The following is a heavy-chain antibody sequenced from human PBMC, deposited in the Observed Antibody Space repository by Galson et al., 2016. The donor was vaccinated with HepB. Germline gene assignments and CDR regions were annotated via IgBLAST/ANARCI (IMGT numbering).Heavy chain of an antibody. V-gene: IGHV1-8*01. CDR3: ARGRAHGSSWYDRNVFDI. D-gene: IGHD6-13*01. CDR2: MRPNSGDT. J-gene: IGHJ3*02. Sequence: SVKVSCKASGYTFTSYDFNWVRQAPGQGLEWMGWMRPNSGDTKFAQKFQGRVIMTRNTSISTAYMELSSLRSEDTAVYYCARGRAHGSSWYDRNVFDIWGQGTMVTVSS. CDR1: GYTFTSYD.